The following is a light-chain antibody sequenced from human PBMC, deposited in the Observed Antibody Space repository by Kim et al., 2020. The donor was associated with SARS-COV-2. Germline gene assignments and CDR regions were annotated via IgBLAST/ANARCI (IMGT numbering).Light chain of an antibody. CDR1: RSNIGAGYD. J-gene: IGLJ3*02. CDR2: GNS. CDR3: QSYDSSRV. V-gene: IGLV1-40*01. Sequence: PGQRVTISCTGSRSNIGAGYDVHWYQQLPGTAPKLLIYGNSNRPSGVPDRFSGSKSGTSASLAITGLQAEDEADYYCQSYDSSRVFGGGTQLTVL.